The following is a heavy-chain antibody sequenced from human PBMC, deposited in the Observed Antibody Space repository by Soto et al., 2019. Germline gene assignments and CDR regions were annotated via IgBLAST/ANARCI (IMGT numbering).Heavy chain of an antibody. Sequence: GASVKVSCTASGYTFTSYGITWVRQAPGKGLEWMGGFDPEDGETIYAQKFQGRVTMTEDTSTDTAYMELSSLRSEDTAVYYCATVSQTYYYYYGMDVWGQGTTVTVSS. V-gene: IGHV1-24*01. J-gene: IGHJ6*02. CDR3: ATVSQTYYYYYGMDV. CDR2: FDPEDGET. CDR1: GYTFTSYG.